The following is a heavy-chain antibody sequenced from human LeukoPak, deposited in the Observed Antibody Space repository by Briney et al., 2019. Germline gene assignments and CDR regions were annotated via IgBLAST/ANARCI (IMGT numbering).Heavy chain of an antibody. Sequence: GGSLRLSCAASGFTFSSYGMNWVRQAPGKGLEWVSYISSSGSTIYYADSVKGRFTISRDNAKNSLYLQMNSLRAEDTAVYYCAELGITMIGGVWGKGATVTISS. D-gene: IGHD3-10*02. CDR2: ISSSGSTI. V-gene: IGHV3-48*04. CDR3: AELGITMIGGV. CDR1: GFTFSSYG. J-gene: IGHJ6*04.